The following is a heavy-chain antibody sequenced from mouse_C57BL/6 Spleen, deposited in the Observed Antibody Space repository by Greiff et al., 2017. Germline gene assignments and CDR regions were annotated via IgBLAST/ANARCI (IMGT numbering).Heavy chain of an antibody. Sequence: VQRVESGAELVRPGTSVKVSCKASGYAFTNYLIEWVKQRPGQGLEWIGVINPGSGGTNYNEKFKGKATLNADKSSSTAYMQLSSLTSEDSAVYFCARSGDYDDYWGQGTTLTVSS. CDR2: INPGSGGT. CDR1: GYAFTNYL. CDR3: ARSGDYDDY. J-gene: IGHJ2*01. D-gene: IGHD2-4*01. V-gene: IGHV1-54*01.